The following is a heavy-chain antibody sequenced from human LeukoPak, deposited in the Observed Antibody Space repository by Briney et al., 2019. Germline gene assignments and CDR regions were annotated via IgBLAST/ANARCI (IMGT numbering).Heavy chain of an antibody. Sequence: ASVKVSCKASGYTFTGYYMHWVRQAPGQGLELMGRINPNSGGTNYAQKFQGRVTMTRDTSISTAYMELSRLRSDDTAVYYCARDLFPAFIVVVPAIRNWFDPWGQGTLVTVSS. CDR2: INPNSGGT. D-gene: IGHD2-2*01. V-gene: IGHV1-2*06. CDR3: ARDLFPAFIVVVPAIRNWFDP. CDR1: GYTFTGYY. J-gene: IGHJ5*02.